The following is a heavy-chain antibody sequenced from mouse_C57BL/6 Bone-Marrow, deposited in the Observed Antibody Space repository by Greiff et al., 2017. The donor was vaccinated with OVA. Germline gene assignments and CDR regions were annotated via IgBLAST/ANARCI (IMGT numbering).Heavy chain of an antibody. V-gene: IGHV6-3*01. CDR2: IRLKSDNYAT. CDR3: TEYGNSWFAY. D-gene: IGHD2-1*01. J-gene: IGHJ3*01. CDR1: GFTFSNYW. Sequence: EVKLEESGGGLVQPGGSMKLSCVASGFTFSNYWMNWVRQSPEKGLEWVAQIRLKSDNYATHYAESVKGRFTISRDDSKSSVYLQMNNLRAEDTGIYYCTEYGNSWFAYWGQGTLVTVSA.